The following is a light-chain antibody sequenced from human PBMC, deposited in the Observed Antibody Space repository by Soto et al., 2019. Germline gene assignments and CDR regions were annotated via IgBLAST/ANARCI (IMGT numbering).Light chain of an antibody. J-gene: IGLJ1*01. V-gene: IGLV2-14*01. CDR2: EVS. Sequence: QSALTQPASVSGSPGQSITISCTGTSSDVGGYNYVSWYQQHPGKAPKLMIYEVSYRPSGVSNRFSGSRSGNTASLTISGLQAEDEADYYCSSYKSRSTQVFGTGTKVTV. CDR3: SSYKSRSTQV. CDR1: SSDVGGYNY.